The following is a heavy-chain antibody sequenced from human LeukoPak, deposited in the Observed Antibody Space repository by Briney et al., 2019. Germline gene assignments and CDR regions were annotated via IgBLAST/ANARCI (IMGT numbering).Heavy chain of an antibody. D-gene: IGHD3-10*01. CDR1: GFTFSDYA. CDR3: AKDRALDS. Sequence: PGGSLRLSCAASGFTFSDYAMNWVRQAPGKGLEWVSGIIYSGGSRYYADSVKGRFTISRDNSKSTLYLQMNSLRVEDTAVYYCAKDRALDSWGQGTLVTVSS. CDR2: IIYSGGSR. J-gene: IGHJ4*02. V-gene: IGHV3-23*01.